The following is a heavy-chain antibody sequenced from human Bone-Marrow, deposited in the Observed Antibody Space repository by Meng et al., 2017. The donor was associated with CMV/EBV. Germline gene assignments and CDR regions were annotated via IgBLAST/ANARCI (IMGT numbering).Heavy chain of an antibody. D-gene: IGHD3-10*01. CDR1: GGSFSGYY. J-gene: IGHJ4*02. CDR3: ARWASGSRHFAY. Sequence: SETLSLTCAVYGGSFSGYYWSWIRQPPGKGLEWIGEINHSGSTNYNPSLKSRVTISVDTSKNQFSLKLSSVTAADTAVYYCARWASGSRHFAYWGQGPRVTCYS. CDR2: INHSGST. V-gene: IGHV4-34*01.